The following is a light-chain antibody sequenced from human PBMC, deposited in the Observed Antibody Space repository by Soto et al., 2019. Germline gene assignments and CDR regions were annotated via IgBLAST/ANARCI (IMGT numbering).Light chain of an antibody. V-gene: IGKV1-39*01. CDR3: QQRYSTPRT. J-gene: IGKJ1*01. CDR1: QRISSY. Sequence: DIQMTQSPSSLSASVGDRVTITCRASQRISSYLNWYQQKPGKAPKLLIYAASSLHSGVPSRFSGSGSGTDFTLTISSLQPEDFATYYCQQRYSTPRTFGQGTKVEIK. CDR2: AAS.